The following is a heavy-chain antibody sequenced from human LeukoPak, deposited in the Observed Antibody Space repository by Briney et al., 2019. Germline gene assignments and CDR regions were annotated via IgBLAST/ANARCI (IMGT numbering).Heavy chain of an antibody. Sequence: GGSLRLSCAASGFTFSSYSMNWVRQAPGKGLEWVSYISSSSSTIYYAGSVKGRFTISRDNAKNSLYLQMNSLRDEDTAVYYCAREGWANYGSGKSYYYGMDVWGQGTTVTVSS. J-gene: IGHJ6*02. CDR2: ISSSSSTI. CDR1: GFTFSSYS. CDR3: AREGWANYGSGKSYYYGMDV. V-gene: IGHV3-48*02. D-gene: IGHD3-10*01.